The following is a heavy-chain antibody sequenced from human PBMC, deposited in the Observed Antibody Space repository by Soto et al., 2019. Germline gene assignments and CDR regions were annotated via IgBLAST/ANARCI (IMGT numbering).Heavy chain of an antibody. J-gene: IGHJ4*02. CDR2: VDHSGST. CDR3: ARSEALSGTAVAHVD. Sequence: QVQLQESGPGLLKASGTLSLTCTVSGGSIITRNFWSWVRQPPGKGLEWIGEVDHSGSTNYNPSLQRLVTISVDMSKNKVSLKLTPATTADTAVYYCARSEALSGTAVAHVDWCQGTLVNVS. D-gene: IGHD6-19*01. CDR1: GGSIITRNF. V-gene: IGHV4-4*02.